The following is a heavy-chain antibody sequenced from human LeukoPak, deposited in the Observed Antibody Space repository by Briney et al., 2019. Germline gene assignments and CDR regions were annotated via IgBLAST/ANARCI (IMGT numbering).Heavy chain of an antibody. J-gene: IGHJ4*02. V-gene: IGHV5-51*01. Sequence: GESLKISCKGSGYSFTSYWIGWVRQMPGKGLEWMGIIYPGDSDTRYSPSFQGQVPISADKSISTAYLQWSSLKASDTAMYYCARHPRNIVVVAASRGYFDYWGQGTLVTVSS. CDR2: IYPGDSDT. D-gene: IGHD2-15*01. CDR3: ARHPRNIVVVAASRGYFDY. CDR1: GYSFTSYW.